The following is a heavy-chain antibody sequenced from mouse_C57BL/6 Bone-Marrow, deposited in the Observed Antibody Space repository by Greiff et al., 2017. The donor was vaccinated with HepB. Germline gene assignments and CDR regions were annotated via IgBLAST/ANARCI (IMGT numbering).Heavy chain of an antibody. Sequence: EVKLVESGGGLVKPGGSLKLSCAASGFTFSSYAMSWVRQTPEKRLEWVATISDGGSYTNYPDNLKGRYTITRDNAKNNPYLQMSHLKSEDTAMYYCARVNYYAYDGGYFGYGGRGTALTVSS. CDR2: ISDGGSYT. CDR1: GFTFSSYA. J-gene: IGHJ2*01. CDR3: ARVNYYAYDGGYFGY. V-gene: IGHV5-4*03. D-gene: IGHD2-2*01.